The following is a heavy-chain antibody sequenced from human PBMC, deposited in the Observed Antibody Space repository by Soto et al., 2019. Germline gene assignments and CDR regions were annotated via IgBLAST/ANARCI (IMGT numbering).Heavy chain of an antibody. V-gene: IGHV4-59*01. CDR3: ARVPSPVAAYGTDV. CDR2: IYYSGST. J-gene: IGHJ6*02. Sequence: PSDTLSLTCTVSGGSISSYYWSWIRQPPGKGLEWIGYIYYSGSTNYNPSLKSRVTISVDTSKNQFSLKLSSVTAADTAVYYCARVPSPVAAYGTDVWGQGTTVTVSS. D-gene: IGHD2-15*01. CDR1: GGSISSYY.